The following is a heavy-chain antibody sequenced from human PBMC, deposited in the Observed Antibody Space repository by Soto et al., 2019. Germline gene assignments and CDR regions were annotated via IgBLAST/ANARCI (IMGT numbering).Heavy chain of an antibody. Sequence: PSETLTVTCIFSGGSISSVHYCWSWMRQAPGKGLEWIGSIYYGGSNYYNPSLRSRIIISVDTSKNQSSLRLTSVTAAAAAVYYGVSMVYAIDRYFDYWGQGTMVTVSS. J-gene: IGHJ4*02. D-gene: IGHD2-8*01. V-gene: IGHV4-30-4*08. CDR2: IYYGGSN. CDR3: VSMVYAIDRYFDY. CDR1: GGSISSVHYC.